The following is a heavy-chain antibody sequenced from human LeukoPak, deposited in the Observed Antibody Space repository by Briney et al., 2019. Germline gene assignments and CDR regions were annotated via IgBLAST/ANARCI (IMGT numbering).Heavy chain of an antibody. J-gene: IGHJ3*01. D-gene: IGHD3-3*01. CDR1: GFTFSSFA. CDR3: ARVRFGTEWYSSDAFAF. V-gene: IGHV3-23*01. CDR2: VSGGGRSK. Sequence: GGSLRLSCAASGFTFSSFALSWVRQAPGKGLEWVASVSGGGRSKYYIDAVKGRFTVSGDNSKNTVYLQMSSLRTVDTAIYYCARVRFGTEWYSSDAFAFWGQGTMVTVAS.